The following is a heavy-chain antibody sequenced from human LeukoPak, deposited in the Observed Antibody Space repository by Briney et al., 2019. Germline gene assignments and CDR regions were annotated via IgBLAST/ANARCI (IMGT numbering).Heavy chain of an antibody. CDR3: VRFREFGH. CDR2: INTDGSTT. J-gene: IGHJ4*02. Sequence: GGSLRLSCAASGFTFSDYWMDWVRQAPGKGLVWVSRINTDGSTTKYADSVKGRFTISRDNAKNTLYLQMNSLRAEDTAVYYCVRFREFGHWGQGTPVTVSS. V-gene: IGHV3-74*03. CDR1: GFTFSDYW.